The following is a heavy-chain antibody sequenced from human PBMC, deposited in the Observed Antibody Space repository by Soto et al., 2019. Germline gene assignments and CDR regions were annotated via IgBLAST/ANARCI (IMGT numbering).Heavy chain of an antibody. CDR2: IYYSGST. V-gene: IGHV4-39*01. CDR3: AKLVVPTSSWFDP. Sequence: QPPGKALEWIGTIYYSGSTYYNPSLKSRVTMSVDTSKNQFSLKLTSVAVADTAVYYCAKLVVPTSSWFDPWGQGTLVTVSS. J-gene: IGHJ5*02. D-gene: IGHD2-21*01.